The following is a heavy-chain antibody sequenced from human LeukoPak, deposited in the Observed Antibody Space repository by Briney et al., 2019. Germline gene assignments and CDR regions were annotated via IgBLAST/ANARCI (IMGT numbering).Heavy chain of an antibody. CDR2: ISGSGGRT. V-gene: IGHV3-23*01. Sequence: GGSLRLSCAASGFTFSSYAMSWVRQAPGKRLEGVSAISGSGGRTYYADSVKGRFTISRDNSKNTLYLQMNSLRAEDTAVYYCAKGPYCSGGSCLYYYYYGMDVWGQGTTVTVSS. J-gene: IGHJ6*02. CDR1: GFTFSSYA. D-gene: IGHD2-15*01. CDR3: AKGPYCSGGSCLYYYYYGMDV.